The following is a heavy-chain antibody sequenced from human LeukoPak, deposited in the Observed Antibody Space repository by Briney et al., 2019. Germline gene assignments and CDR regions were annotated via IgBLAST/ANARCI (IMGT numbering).Heavy chain of an antibody. V-gene: IGHV1-18*01. D-gene: IGHD1-1*01. CDR2: VSAYNGYT. Sequence: ASVKVSCKVSGYTLTELSMHWVRQAPGKGLEWMGWVSAYNGYTNYARSIQGRVTMTTDTSTRTVYLELRSLRSDDTAMYYCARGGMKEDQLVDYWGQGTLVTVSS. CDR1: GYTLTELS. J-gene: IGHJ4*02. CDR3: ARGGMKEDQLVDY.